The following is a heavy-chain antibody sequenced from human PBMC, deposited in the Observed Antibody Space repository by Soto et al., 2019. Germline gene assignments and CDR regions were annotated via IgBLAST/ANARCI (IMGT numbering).Heavy chain of an antibody. D-gene: IGHD6-13*01. Sequence: GGSLRLSCAASGFTFSSYAMSWVRQAPGKGLEWVSAISGSGGSTYYADSVKARFTISRDNSKNTLYLQMNSLRAEDTAVYYCAKRMQQLVLGGYFQHWGQGTLVTVSS. CDR1: GFTFSSYA. V-gene: IGHV3-23*01. CDR3: AKRMQQLVLGGYFQH. CDR2: ISGSGGST. J-gene: IGHJ1*01.